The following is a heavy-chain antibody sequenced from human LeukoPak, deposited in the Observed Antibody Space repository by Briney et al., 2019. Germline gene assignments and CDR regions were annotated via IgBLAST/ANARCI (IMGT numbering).Heavy chain of an antibody. CDR1: GFTFSNSA. D-gene: IGHD6-19*01. J-gene: IGHJ1*01. V-gene: IGHV3-23*01. Sequence: PGGSLRLSCAASGFTFSNSAMTWVRQAPGKGLEWVSSISAGGISTYYTDYVKGRFTISRDNSKNTLYLQMDSLSAEDTAVYYCAKDLFDVPGSWGYFKNWGQGSLVTVSS. CDR3: AKDLFDVPGSWGYFKN. CDR2: ISAGGIST.